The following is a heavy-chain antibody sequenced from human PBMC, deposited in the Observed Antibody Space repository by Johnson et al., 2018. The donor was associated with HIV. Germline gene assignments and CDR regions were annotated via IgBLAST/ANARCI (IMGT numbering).Heavy chain of an antibody. Sequence: QVQLVESGGGLVKPGGSLRLSCAASGFTVSSNYMSWVRQAPGKGLEWVAVISYDGSNKYFADSVKGRFTISRDNSKNTLNLQMNSLRAEDTALYYCAKDNRMIVVVGAFDIWGQGTMVTVSS. V-gene: IGHV3-30*18. D-gene: IGHD3-22*01. CDR1: GFTVSSNY. J-gene: IGHJ3*02. CDR3: AKDNRMIVVVGAFDI. CDR2: ISYDGSNK.